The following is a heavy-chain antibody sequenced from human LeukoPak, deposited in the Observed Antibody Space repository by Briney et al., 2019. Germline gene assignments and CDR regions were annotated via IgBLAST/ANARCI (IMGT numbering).Heavy chain of an antibody. CDR1: GDSVTSNDYY. V-gene: IGHV4-30-4*08. D-gene: IGHD5-18*01. CDR3: ARGQAGYTYGYWFDP. Sequence: PSQTLSLTCTVSGDSVTSNDYYWSWIRQSPEKGLGCIGYMYYSGSTYYNPSLKGRLTISVDTSKNQFSLKLNSVTAADTAVYYCARGQAGYTYGYWFDPWGPGTLVTVSS. CDR2: MYYSGST. J-gene: IGHJ5*02.